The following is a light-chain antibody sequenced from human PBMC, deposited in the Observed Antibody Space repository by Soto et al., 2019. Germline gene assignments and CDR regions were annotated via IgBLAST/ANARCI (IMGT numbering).Light chain of an antibody. J-gene: IGLJ1*01. V-gene: IGLV2-14*01. CDR1: SSDVGGYNY. CDR2: DVN. Sequence: QSALTQPASVSGSPGQSITISCTGTSSDVGGYNYVSWYQQRPGKAPKLMIYDVNNRPSGVSNRFSGSKSGNTASLTISGLQAEDEADYYCSSYTSSSTRVFGTGTKLTVL. CDR3: SSYTSSSTRV.